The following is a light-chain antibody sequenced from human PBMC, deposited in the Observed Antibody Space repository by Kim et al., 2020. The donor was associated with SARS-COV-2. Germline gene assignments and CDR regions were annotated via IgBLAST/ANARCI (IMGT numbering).Light chain of an antibody. Sequence: DIQLTQSPSFLSASVGDRVTITCRASQGISSYLAWYQQKSGKAPKLLIYTASTLQSGVPSRFSGSGSGTEFTLTITSLQPEDCASYYCQQLSSYPVTFGGGTKVDIK. CDR1: QGISSY. J-gene: IGKJ4*01. CDR2: TAS. V-gene: IGKV1-9*01. CDR3: QQLSSYPVT.